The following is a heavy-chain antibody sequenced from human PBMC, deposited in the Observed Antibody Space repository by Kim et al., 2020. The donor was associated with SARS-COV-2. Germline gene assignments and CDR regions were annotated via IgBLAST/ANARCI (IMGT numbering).Heavy chain of an antibody. J-gene: IGHJ4*02. Sequence: GGSLRLSCVASGYSISSFAMSWVRQAPGKGLEWVSAITRNDGRTYYAASVRGRFTISRDSSKNTVYLQLNNVRAEDTAVYFCAKDHPSDGWPTFDLWGQG. CDR1: GYSISSFA. D-gene: IGHD6-19*01. CDR2: ITRNDGRT. V-gene: IGHV3-23*01. CDR3: AKDHPSDGWPTFDL.